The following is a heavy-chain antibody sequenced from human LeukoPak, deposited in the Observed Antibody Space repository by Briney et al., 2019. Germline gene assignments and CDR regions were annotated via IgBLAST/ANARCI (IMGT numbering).Heavy chain of an antibody. D-gene: IGHD3-16*01. J-gene: IGHJ4*02. CDR3: AKGYYDYVWGSYYFDY. CDR2: ISGSGGST. V-gene: IGHV3-23*01. Sequence: GGSLRLSCAASGFTFSSYAMSWVRQAPGKGLEWVSAISGSGGSTYYADSVKGRFTISRDNSRDTLYLQMNSLRAEDTAVYYCAKGYYDYVWGSYYFDYWGQGTLVTVSS. CDR1: GFTFSSYA.